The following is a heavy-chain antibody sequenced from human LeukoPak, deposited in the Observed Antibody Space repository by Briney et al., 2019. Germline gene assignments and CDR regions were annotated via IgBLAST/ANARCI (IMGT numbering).Heavy chain of an antibody. J-gene: IGHJ4*02. CDR1: GFTFSSYE. CDR3: ARCVGSCSGSDCYRGLSDY. Sequence: PGGSLRLSCAASGFTFSSYEMNWVRQAPGKGLEWISYISGSGSTIYYADSVKGRFTISRDNAKLSLYLQMNSLTAEDTAVYYCARCVGSCSGSDCYRGLSDYWGQGTLVTVSS. D-gene: IGHD2-15*01. V-gene: IGHV3-48*03. CDR2: ISGSGSTI.